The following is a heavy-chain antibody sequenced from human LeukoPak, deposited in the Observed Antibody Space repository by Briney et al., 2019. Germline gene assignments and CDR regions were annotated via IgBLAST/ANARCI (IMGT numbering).Heavy chain of an antibody. V-gene: IGHV3-9*01. CDR2: ISWNSGSI. CDR1: GFTFDDYA. J-gene: IGHJ4*02. Sequence: GRSLRLSCAASGFTFDDYAMHWVRQAPGKGLEWVSGISWNSGSIGYADSVKGPFTISRDNAKNSLYLQMNSLRAEDTALYYCAKDMGYSYGYSSAGFDYWGQGTLVTVSS. D-gene: IGHD5-18*01. CDR3: AKDMGYSYGYSSAGFDY.